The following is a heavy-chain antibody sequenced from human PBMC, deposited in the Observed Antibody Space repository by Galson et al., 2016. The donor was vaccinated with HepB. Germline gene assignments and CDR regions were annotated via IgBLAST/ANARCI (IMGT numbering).Heavy chain of an antibody. CDR2: IKQDGSEK. CDR3: AGTLHYDFWDY. V-gene: IGHV3-7*01. J-gene: IGHJ4*02. Sequence: SLRLSCAASGFNFSRYWMAWVRQAPGKGLEWVANIKQDGSEKNYVDSLKGRFTISRDNAKNSLFLQINSLRAEDTAVYYCAGTLHYDFWDYWGPGVLVTVSS. D-gene: IGHD3-3*01. CDR1: GFNFSRYW.